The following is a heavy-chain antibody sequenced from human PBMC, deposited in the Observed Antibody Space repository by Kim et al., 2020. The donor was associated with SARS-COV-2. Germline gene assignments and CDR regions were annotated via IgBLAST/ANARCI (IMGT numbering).Heavy chain of an antibody. Sequence: SVKVSCKASGGTFSSYAISWVRQAPGQGLEWMGGIIPIFGTANYAQKFQGRVTITADESTSTAYMELSSLRSEYTAVYYCAREGRAAAHFDYWGQGTLVTVSS. CDR3: AREGRAAAHFDY. D-gene: IGHD6-13*01. J-gene: IGHJ4*02. V-gene: IGHV1-69*13. CDR2: IIPIFGTA. CDR1: GGTFSSYA.